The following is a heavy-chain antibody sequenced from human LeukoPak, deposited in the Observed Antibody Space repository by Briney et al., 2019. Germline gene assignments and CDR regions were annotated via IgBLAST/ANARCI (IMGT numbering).Heavy chain of an antibody. Sequence: GGSLRLSCAASGFTFSSYGMHWVRQAPGKGLEWVAFIRCDGSNKYYADSVKGRFTISRDNSKNTLYLQMNSLRAEDTAVYYCAKTMSPYYYDSSGFWGQGTLVTVSS. J-gene: IGHJ4*02. CDR1: GFTFSSYG. V-gene: IGHV3-30*02. D-gene: IGHD3-22*01. CDR2: IRCDGSNK. CDR3: AKTMSPYYYDSSGF.